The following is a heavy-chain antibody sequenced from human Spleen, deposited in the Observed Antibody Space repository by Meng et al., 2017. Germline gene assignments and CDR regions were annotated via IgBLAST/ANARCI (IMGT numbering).Heavy chain of an antibody. J-gene: IGHJ5*01. CDR1: GLNFNDAW. V-gene: IGHV3-15*03. CDR3: AHIGDIATTRLES. CDR2: IKSKGSGGTT. D-gene: IGHD5-12*01. Sequence: GESLKISCAVSGLNFNDAWMSWVRQAPGKGLEWIGRIKSKGSGGTTDYSAPVKGRFTVSRDDSKNTLYLQMNRLKTEDTAVYHCAHIGDIATTRLESWGQGTLVTFPS.